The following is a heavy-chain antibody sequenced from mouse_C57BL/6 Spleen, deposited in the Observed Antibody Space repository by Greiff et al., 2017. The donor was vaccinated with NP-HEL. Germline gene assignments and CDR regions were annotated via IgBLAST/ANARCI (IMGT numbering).Heavy chain of an antibody. CDR1: GYAFSSSW. J-gene: IGHJ4*01. CDR2: IYPGDGDT. V-gene: IGHV1-82*01. Sequence: VQLQQSGPELVKPGASVKISCKASGYAFSSSWMNWVKQRPGKGLEWIGRIYPGDGDTNYNGKFKGKATLTADKSSSTAYMQLSSLTSEDSAVYFCARYYGPYYAMDYWGQGTAVTVSS. D-gene: IGHD1-1*01. CDR3: ARYYGPYYAMDY.